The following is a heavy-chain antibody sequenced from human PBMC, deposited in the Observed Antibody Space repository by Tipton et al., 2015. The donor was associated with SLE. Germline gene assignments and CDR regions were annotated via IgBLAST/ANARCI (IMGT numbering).Heavy chain of an antibody. CDR2: FYTSGST. J-gene: IGHJ6*03. Sequence: TLSLTCTVSGGSISSGSYYWSWIRQPAGKGLEWIGRFYTSGSTNYNPSLKSRVTISVDTSKNQFSLKLSSVTAADTAVYYCARMFIGYYMDVWGKGTTVTVSS. D-gene: IGHD2-15*01. CDR1: GGSISSGSYY. CDR3: ARMFIGYYMDV. V-gene: IGHV4-61*02.